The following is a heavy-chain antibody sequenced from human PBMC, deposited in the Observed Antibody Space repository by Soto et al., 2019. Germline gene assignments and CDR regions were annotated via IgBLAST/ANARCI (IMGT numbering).Heavy chain of an antibody. J-gene: IGHJ4*02. D-gene: IGHD6-6*01. V-gene: IGHV3-23*01. CDR1: GFTFSSYA. CDR2: ISGSGGST. CDR3: AKSASIAARLGDYFDY. Sequence: GGSLRLSCAASGFTFSSYAMSWVRQAPGKGLEWVSAISGSGGSTYYADSVKGRFTISRDNSKNTLYLQMNSLRAEDTAVYYCAKSASIAARLGDYFDYWGQGTLVTVSS.